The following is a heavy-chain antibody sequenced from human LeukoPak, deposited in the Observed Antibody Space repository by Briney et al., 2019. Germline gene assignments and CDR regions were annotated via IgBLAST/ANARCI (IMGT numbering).Heavy chain of an antibody. CDR3: AKDFRIGYSAHFDY. V-gene: IGHV3-23*01. CDR1: GFTFRSHA. D-gene: IGHD2-21*01. Sequence: GGSLRPSCVGSGFTFRSHAMSWVRQAPEKGLEFVSGIYENGGTTYYADSVKGRFSISRDNSKDTLYLQMDSLRGEDTAVYYCAKDFRIGYSAHFDYWGQGALVTVSS. J-gene: IGHJ4*02. CDR2: IYENGGTT.